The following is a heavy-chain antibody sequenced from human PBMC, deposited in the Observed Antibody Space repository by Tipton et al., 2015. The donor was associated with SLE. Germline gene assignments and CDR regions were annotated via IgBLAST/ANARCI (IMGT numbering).Heavy chain of an antibody. CDR3: VRGLQVPRFTFWSTIYEGHIPYFDS. CDR1: GFTFSDYY. J-gene: IGHJ4*02. D-gene: IGHD3-3*01. CDR2: LTRSGDTI. Sequence: SLRLSCAASGFTFSDYYMGWIRQAPGKGLEWISYLTRSGDTIYYADSVKGRFTISRDNTENSLYLQMNSLRAEDTAVYYCVRGLQVPRFTFWSTIYEGHIPYFDSWGQGTLVTVSS. V-gene: IGHV3-11*01.